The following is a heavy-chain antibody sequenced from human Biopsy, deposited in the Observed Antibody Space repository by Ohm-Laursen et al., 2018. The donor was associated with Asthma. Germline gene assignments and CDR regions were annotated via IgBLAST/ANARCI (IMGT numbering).Heavy chain of an antibody. CDR3: ARKAGSCISKTCYSLDF. CDR2: INSVFGTT. D-gene: IGHD2-2*01. CDR1: GGTFNTYV. Sequence: SSVKVSCKSLGGTFNTYVIGWVRQAPGQGLEWMGGINSVFGTTTYPQKFQDRVTITADDSTSTVYMELSSPRSEDTAVYYCARKAGSCISKTCYSLDFWGQGTLVTVSS. J-gene: IGHJ4*02. V-gene: IGHV1-69*01.